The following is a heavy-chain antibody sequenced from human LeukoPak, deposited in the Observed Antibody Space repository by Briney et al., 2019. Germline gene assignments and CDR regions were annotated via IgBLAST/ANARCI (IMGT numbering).Heavy chain of an antibody. CDR3: ARDLGSGYSSSWYNPPFDY. CDR2: ISAYNGNT. Sequence: GASVKVSCKASGYTFTSYGISWVRQAPGQGLEWMGWISAYNGNTNYAQKLQGGVTMTTDTSTSTAYMELRSLRSDDTAVYYCARDLGSGYSSSWYNPPFDYWGQGTLVTVSS. V-gene: IGHV1-18*01. J-gene: IGHJ4*02. CDR1: GYTFTSYG. D-gene: IGHD6-13*01.